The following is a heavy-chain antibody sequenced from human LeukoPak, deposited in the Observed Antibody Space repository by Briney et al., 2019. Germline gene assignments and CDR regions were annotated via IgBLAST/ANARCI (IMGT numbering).Heavy chain of an antibody. J-gene: IGHJ5*02. V-gene: IGHV3-66*01. Sequence: PGGSLRLSCAASGFTVSSNYMSWVGQAPGKGLEWVSAIYSGGSTYYADSVKGRFTISRDNSKNTLYLQMNSLRAEDTAVYYCARSYCSSWYFWLDPWGQGTLVTVSS. CDR2: IYSGGST. CDR3: ARSYCSSWYFWLDP. CDR1: GFTVSSNY. D-gene: IGHD6-13*01.